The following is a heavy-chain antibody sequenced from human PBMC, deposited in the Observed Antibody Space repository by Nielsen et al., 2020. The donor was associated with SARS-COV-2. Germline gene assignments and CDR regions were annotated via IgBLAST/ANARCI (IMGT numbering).Heavy chain of an antibody. V-gene: IGHV4-30-4*01. J-gene: IGHJ4*02. CDR2: ISYTGNT. CDR1: GGSISSGDYY. D-gene: IGHD3-16*01. CDR3: VRGGSYFDY. Sequence: SETLSLTCTVSGGSISSGDYYWTWIRQPPGKGLEYIGYISYTGNTYSDPSLKSRVTISRDTSKNQFSLKLTSVTAADTAVYYCVRGGSYFDYWGQGTLVTVSS.